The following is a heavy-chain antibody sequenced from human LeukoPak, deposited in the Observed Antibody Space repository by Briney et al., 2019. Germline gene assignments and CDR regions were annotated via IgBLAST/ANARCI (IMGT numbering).Heavy chain of an antibody. J-gene: IGHJ6*03. CDR3: ARAKNPYYYNYYMDF. Sequence: SETLSLTCAVSGYSISSGHYWVWIRQPPGKGLEYIGNIYHSRSSHYNPSLKSRVTISVDTSNTQLSLKLSSVTAADTAVYYCARAKNPYYYNYYMDFWGRGTTISVSS. V-gene: IGHV4-38-2*01. CDR1: GYSISSGHY. CDR2: IYHSRSS.